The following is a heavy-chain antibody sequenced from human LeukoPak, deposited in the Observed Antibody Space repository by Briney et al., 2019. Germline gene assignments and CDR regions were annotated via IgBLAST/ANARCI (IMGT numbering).Heavy chain of an antibody. V-gene: IGHV3-21*01. D-gene: IGHD3-10*01. CDR1: GFTFSSYS. CDR3: ARGDGATPPDVFDI. Sequence: GGSLRLSCAASGFTFSSYSMNWVRHAPGKGLQWVSSISSSSSYIYYADSVKGRFTISRDNAKNSLYLQMNSLRGEDTAVYYCARGDGATPPDVFDIWGQGTRVTVSS. J-gene: IGHJ3*02. CDR2: ISSSSSYI.